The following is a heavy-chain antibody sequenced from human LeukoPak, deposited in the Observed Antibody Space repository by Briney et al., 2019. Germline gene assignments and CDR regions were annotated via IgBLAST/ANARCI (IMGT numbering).Heavy chain of an antibody. CDR2: AYYSGST. D-gene: IGHD3-10*01. Sequence: GSLSRYGAASGFTFSSYAMSWVRHAPGKGLEWIGYAYYSGSTNYNPSLKSRVTISVDTSKNQFSLKLSSVTAADTAVYYCARVHYYGSGNLDYWGQGTLVTVSS. CDR1: GFTFSSYA. CDR3: ARVHYYGSGNLDY. J-gene: IGHJ4*02. V-gene: IGHV4-59*12.